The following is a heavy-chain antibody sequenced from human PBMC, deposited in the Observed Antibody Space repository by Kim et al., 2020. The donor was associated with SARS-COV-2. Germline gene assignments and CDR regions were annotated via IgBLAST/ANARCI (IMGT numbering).Heavy chain of an antibody. J-gene: IGHJ6*02. CDR3: AKRLGGSFGMDV. V-gene: IGHV3-30*18. D-gene: IGHD3-16*01. CDR2: ISFDGSNK. CDR1: GFAFSSCG. Sequence: GGSLRLSCAASGFAFSSCGMHWVRQAPGKGLEWVAVISFDGSNKYYADSVKGRFTISRDNSKNTLYLQMNSLRAEDTAVYYCAKRLGGSFGMDVWGQGTTVTVSS.